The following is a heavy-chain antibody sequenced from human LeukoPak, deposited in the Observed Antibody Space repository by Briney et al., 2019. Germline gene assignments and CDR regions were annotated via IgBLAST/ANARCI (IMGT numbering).Heavy chain of an antibody. Sequence: ASVKVSCKASGGTFSSYAISWVRQAPGQGLEWMGWINPNSGGTNYAQKFQGRVAMTRDTSISTAYMELSRLRSDDTAVYYCARFAMKDIVVVPAAFDYWGQGTLVTVSS. V-gene: IGHV1-2*02. D-gene: IGHD2-2*01. J-gene: IGHJ4*02. CDR3: ARFAMKDIVVVPAAFDY. CDR2: INPNSGGT. CDR1: GGTFSSYA.